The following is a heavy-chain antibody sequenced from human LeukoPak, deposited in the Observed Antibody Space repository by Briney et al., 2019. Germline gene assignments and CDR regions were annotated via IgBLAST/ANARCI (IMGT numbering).Heavy chain of an antibody. CDR1: GFAFSKLA. V-gene: IGHV3-74*01. D-gene: IGHD5-12*01. J-gene: IGHJ5*02. Sequence: GGSLRLSCAASGFAFSKLAMGWVRQAPGKGLVWVSRINTDGSSTDYADSVKGRFTISRDNAKNTLYLQMNSLRAEDTAVYYCARDLDGYRSGNGAWGQGTLVTVSS. CDR3: ARDLDGYRSGNGA. CDR2: INTDGSST.